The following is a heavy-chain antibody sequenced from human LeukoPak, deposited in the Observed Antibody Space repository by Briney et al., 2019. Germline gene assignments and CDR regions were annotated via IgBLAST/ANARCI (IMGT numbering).Heavy chain of an antibody. CDR2: INHSGST. V-gene: IGHV4-34*01. Sequence: GSLRLSCAASGFTFSDYYMSWIRQPPGKGLEWIGEINHSGSTNYNPSLKSRVTISVDTSKNQFSLKLSSVTAADTAVYYCARAIPSGRWFGTGYFDYWGQGTLVTVSS. D-gene: IGHD3-10*01. J-gene: IGHJ4*02. CDR1: GFTFSDYY. CDR3: ARAIPSGRWFGTGYFDY.